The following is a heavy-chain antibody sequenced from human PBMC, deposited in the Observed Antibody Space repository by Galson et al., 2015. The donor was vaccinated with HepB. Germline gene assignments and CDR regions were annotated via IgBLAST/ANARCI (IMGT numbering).Heavy chain of an antibody. V-gene: IGHV4-59*08. CDR2: IYHSGIT. CDR3: AGEYTVTARSWGNCFDP. D-gene: IGHD4-17*01. J-gene: IGHJ5*02. Sequence: TLSLTCTVSTGSISSYYWSWIRQPPGKGLEWIGYIYHSGITNYNPSLKSRVTISVDTSKNQFSLKLNSVTAADTAVYYCAGEYTVTARSWGNCFDPWGQGTLVTVSS. CDR1: TGSISSYY.